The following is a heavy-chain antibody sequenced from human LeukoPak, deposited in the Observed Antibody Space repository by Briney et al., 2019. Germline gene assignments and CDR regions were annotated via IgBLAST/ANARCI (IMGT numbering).Heavy chain of an antibody. CDR1: GFTFSNYA. J-gene: IGHJ2*01. CDR3: AREGRDGLGYFDL. Sequence: LGGSLRLSCAASGFTFSNYAMHWVRQAPGKGLEWVTTISYDGSNKYYADSVKGRFTISRDNSKNRLHLQMNSLRAEDTAVYYCAREGRDGLGYFDLWGRGTLVTVSS. D-gene: IGHD5-24*01. V-gene: IGHV3-30-3*01. CDR2: ISYDGSNK.